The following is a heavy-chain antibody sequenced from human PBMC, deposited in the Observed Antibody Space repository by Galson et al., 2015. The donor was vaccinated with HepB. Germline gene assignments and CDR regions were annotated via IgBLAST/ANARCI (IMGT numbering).Heavy chain of an antibody. V-gene: IGHV3-53*01. J-gene: IGHJ4*02. Sequence: SLRLSCAASGFTVSSNCMSWVRQTPGRGLEWVSVIYVGGITYYADSVRGRFTISRDNSKNTVPLQMNSLRAEDTAGYYCAIVFGDGRWVDYWGQGSLVIVSS. CDR3: AIVFGDGRWVDY. CDR1: GFTVSSNC. D-gene: IGHD3-10*02. CDR2: IYVGGIT.